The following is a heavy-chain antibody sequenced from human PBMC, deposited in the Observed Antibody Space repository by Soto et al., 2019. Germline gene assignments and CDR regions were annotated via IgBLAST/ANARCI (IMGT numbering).Heavy chain of an antibody. CDR1: GFTPTKTP. V-gene: IGHV3-23*01. CDR2: VSGAASHT. CDR3: ATSLRYFDN. Sequence: GGSLRLSCADSGFTPTKTPFSWVRQPPGKGLEWVATVSGAASHTYYVDSVRGRFFISRDNSKNTVTLQMNNLTVDDTAVYYCATSLRYFDNWGQGTRVTVSS. J-gene: IGHJ4*02. D-gene: IGHD3-9*01.